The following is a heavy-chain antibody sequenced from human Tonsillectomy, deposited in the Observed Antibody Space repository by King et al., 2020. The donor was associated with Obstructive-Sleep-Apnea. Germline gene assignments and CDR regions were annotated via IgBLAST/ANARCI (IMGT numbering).Heavy chain of an antibody. D-gene: IGHD3-16*01. J-gene: IGHJ3*02. V-gene: IGHV4-59*08. Sequence: VQLQESGPGLVKPSETLSLTCTVSGGSISSYYWSWIRQPPGKGLEWIGYIYYSGSTNYNPSLKSRVTISVDTSKNQFSLKTSSVTAADTAVYYCARQVGLPLDAFDIWGQGTMVTVSS. CDR1: GGSISSYY. CDR2: IYYSGST. CDR3: ARQVGLPLDAFDI.